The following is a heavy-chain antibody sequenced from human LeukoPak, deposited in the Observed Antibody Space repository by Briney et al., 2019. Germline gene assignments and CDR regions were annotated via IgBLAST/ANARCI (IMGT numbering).Heavy chain of an antibody. CDR1: GGTFNNFA. J-gene: IGHJ4*02. CDR3: ASPVKYYDTXSGYPPFDY. V-gene: IGHV1-69*13. CDR2: IIPMSGTA. Sequence: GASVKVSCKASGGTFNNFAISWVRQAPGQGLEWVGGIIPMSGTANYAQKFQGRVTITADESTSTAYMELSTLRSEDTAIYYCASPVKYYDTXSGYPPFDYXXQGTLVTVSS. D-gene: IGHD3-3*01.